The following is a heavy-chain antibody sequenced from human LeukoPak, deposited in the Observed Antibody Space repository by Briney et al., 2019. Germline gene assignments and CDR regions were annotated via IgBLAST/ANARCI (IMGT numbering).Heavy chain of an antibody. CDR3: ARKVWCFDY. D-gene: IGHD2-21*01. CDR1: GYTFTSYD. V-gene: IGHV1-2*02. CDR2: INPNSGGT. J-gene: IGHJ4*02. Sequence: ASVKVSCKASGYTFTSYDINWVRQATGQGLEWMGWINPNSGGTHYAQKFQGRVTMTRDTSISTAYMELSSLRSDDTAVYYCARKVWCFDYWGQGTLVTVSS.